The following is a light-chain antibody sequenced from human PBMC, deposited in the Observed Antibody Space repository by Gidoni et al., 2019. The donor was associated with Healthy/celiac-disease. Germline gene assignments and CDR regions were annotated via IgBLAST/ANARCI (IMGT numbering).Light chain of an antibody. CDR2: DAS. V-gene: IGKV3-11*01. J-gene: IGKJ2*03. Sequence: EIVLTQSPATLSLSPGERATLSFRASQSVSSYLAWYEQKPGQAPSLLISDASNRASGIPARFSGSGSGTDFTLTISSLEPEDFAVYYCQQRSNWPPYSFGQGTKLEIK. CDR1: QSVSSY. CDR3: QQRSNWPPYS.